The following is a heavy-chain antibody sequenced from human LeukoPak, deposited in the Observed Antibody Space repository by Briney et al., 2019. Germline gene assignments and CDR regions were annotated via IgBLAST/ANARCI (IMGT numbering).Heavy chain of an antibody. CDR1: AFTFNNYA. V-gene: IGHV3-23*01. CDR2: ITASGGST. Sequence: GGSLRRSCASSAFTFNNYAMTWVRQAPGKGLEWVSSITASGGSTYCADSVKGRFTICRDNSKNTLYLQMSSLRAEDTAVYYCARDYPTSGIVTIFDYWGQGTLVTVSS. J-gene: IGHJ4*02. D-gene: IGHD1-1*01. CDR3: ARDYPTSGIVTIFDY.